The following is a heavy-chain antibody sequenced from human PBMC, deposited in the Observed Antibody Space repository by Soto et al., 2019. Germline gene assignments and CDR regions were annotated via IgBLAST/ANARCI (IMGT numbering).Heavy chain of an antibody. CDR3: ARAPSNPLVVVAATRSEKHFQH. J-gene: IGHJ1*01. CDR1: GGSFSGYY. V-gene: IGHV4-34*01. Sequence: QVQLQQWGAGLLKPSETLFLTCAVYGGSFSGYYWSWIRQPPGQGLEWIGEINHSGSTNYNPSLKSRVTISVDTSRNQFALQLRSVTAADTAVYYCARAPSNPLVVVAATRSEKHFQHWGQGTLVTVAS. D-gene: IGHD2-15*01. CDR2: INHSGST.